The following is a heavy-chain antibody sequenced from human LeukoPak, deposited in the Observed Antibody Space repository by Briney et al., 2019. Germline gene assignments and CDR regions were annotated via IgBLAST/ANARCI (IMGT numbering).Heavy chain of an antibody. CDR3: ARVSGSYYSDFDY. V-gene: IGHV4-39*07. Sequence: GSLRLSCAASGFTFSSYAMSWVRQAPGKGLEWIGSIHYSGRIYYNPSLKSRVSISVDTSKNQFSLRLSSVTAADTAAYYCARVSGSYYSDFDYWGQGTLVTVSS. J-gene: IGHJ4*02. D-gene: IGHD3-10*01. CDR2: IHYSGRI. CDR1: GFTFSSYA.